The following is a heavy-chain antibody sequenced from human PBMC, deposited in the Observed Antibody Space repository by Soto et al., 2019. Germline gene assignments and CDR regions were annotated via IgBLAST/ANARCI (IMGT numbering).Heavy chain of an antibody. D-gene: IGHD3-3*01. CDR3: AREQIWSGYYLLDY. J-gene: IGHJ4*02. CDR2: IYYSGST. CDR1: GGSISSGGYY. V-gene: IGHV4-31*03. Sequence: SETXSLTCTVSGGSISSGGYYWSWIPQHPGKGLEWIGYIYYSGSTYYNPSLKSRVTISVDTSKNQFSLKLSSVTAADTAVYYCAREQIWSGYYLLDYWGQGTLVTVSS.